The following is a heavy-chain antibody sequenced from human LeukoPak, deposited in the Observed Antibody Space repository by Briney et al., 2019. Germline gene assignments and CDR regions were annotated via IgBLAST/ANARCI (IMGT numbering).Heavy chain of an antibody. CDR3: ARDRRAYIYGTCFDS. CDR2: IQYDGTNK. V-gene: IGHV3-30*02. Sequence: GGSLRLSCASTFTFSIYGMHWVRQAPGKGLEWVAFIQYDGTNKYYADSVKGRFTISRDNSRNTLYLQMNSLRAADTAVYYCARDRRAYIYGTCFDSWGQGTLSPSPQ. D-gene: IGHD3-16*01. J-gene: IGHJ4*02. CDR1: TFTFSIYG.